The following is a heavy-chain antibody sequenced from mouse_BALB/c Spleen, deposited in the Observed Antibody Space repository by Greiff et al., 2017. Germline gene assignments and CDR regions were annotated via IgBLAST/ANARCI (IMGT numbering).Heavy chain of an antibody. V-gene: IGHV1-66*01. CDR1: GYSFTSYY. CDR3: ARQGGNAWFAY. Sequence: VQLQQSGPELVKPGASVKISCKASGYSFTSYYIHWVKQRPGQGLEWIGWIFPGSGNTKYNEKFKGKATLTADTSSSTAYMQLSSLTSEDSAVYFCARQGGNAWFAYWGQGTLVTVSA. CDR2: IFPGSGNT. D-gene: IGHD2-1*01. J-gene: IGHJ3*01.